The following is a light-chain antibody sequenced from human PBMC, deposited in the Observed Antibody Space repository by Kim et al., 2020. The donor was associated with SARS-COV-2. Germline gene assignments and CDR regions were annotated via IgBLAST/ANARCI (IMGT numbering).Light chain of an antibody. CDR1: SSDVGGYSF. V-gene: IGLV2-14*04. CDR2: AVT. J-gene: IGLJ3*02. CDR3: TSYTSSITWV. Sequence: GQSITISGTGTSSDVGGYSFVSWYQQHPGKAPKLMIYAVTKRPSGVSNRFSGSKSGNTASLTISGLQAEDEADYYCTSYTSSITWVFGGGTKLTVL.